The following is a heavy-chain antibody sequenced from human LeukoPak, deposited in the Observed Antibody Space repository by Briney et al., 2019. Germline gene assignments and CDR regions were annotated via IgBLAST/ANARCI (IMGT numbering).Heavy chain of an antibody. J-gene: IGHJ4*02. D-gene: IGHD3-10*01. V-gene: IGHV3-9*01. Sequence: GGSLRLSCAASGFTFDDYATPWVRHAPGKGLEWVSGISWNSDSIGYADSVKGRFTISRDNAKNSLYLQMNSLRAEDTALYYCAKGPYGSGTYYTFFDYWGQGTLVTVSS. CDR3: AKGPYGSGTYYTFFDY. CDR2: ISWNSDSI. CDR1: GFTFDDYA.